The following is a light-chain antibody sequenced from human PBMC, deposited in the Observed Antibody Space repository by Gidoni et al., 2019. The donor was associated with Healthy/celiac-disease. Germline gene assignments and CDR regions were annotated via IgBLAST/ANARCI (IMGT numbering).Light chain of an antibody. V-gene: IGKV3-11*01. J-gene: IGKJ1*01. CDR1: QSVSSY. Sequence: EIVLTQSPATLSLSPGERATLSCRASQSVSSYLAWYQQKPGQAPRLLIYDASNRATGIPARCSGSGSGTDFTLTISSRETEDFAGYYCQQRSNWPPTFGQGTKVEIK. CDR2: DAS. CDR3: QQRSNWPPT.